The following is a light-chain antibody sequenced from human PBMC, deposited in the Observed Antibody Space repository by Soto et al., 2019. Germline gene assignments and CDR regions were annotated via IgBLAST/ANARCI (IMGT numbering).Light chain of an antibody. CDR1: QSVSSKF. V-gene: IGKV3D-7*01. CDR3: HQYHNFPRT. CDR2: AAS. J-gene: IGKJ1*01. Sequence: ILLTQSPATLSLSPGERAALSCRASQSVSSKFLAWYQQKPGQAPRLLIYAASNRATGIPDRFSGSGSGTEFTLTVSSLQPDDFATYYCHQYHNFPRTFGQGTKVDI.